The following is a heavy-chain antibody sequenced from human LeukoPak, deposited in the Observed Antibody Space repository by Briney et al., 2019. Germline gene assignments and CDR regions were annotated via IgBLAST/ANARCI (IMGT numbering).Heavy chain of an antibody. CDR2: IYDSGRT. CDR1: GGSISSHY. D-gene: IGHD5-12*01. Sequence: PSETLSLTCTVSGGSISSHYWSWIRQPPGKGLEWIGYIYDSGRTNYNPALESRVTISVDTSKNQFSLRLSSVTAADTAVYYCAGRRGYSGYWTPPKGDEYWGQGILVTVSS. CDR3: AGRRGYSGYWTPPKGDEY. J-gene: IGHJ4*02. V-gene: IGHV4-59*11.